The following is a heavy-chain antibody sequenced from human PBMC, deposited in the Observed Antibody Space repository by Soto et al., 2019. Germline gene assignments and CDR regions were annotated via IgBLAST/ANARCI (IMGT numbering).Heavy chain of an antibody. Sequence: ASVNVSCKASGYTFTGYYIHWVRQAPGQGLEWMGWINPNSGGTNYAQKFQGRVTMTRDTSISTAYMELSRLRSDDTAVYYCAREHCSSTSCYFWFDPWGQGTLVTVSS. V-gene: IGHV1-2*02. CDR2: INPNSGGT. J-gene: IGHJ5*02. CDR3: AREHCSSTSCYFWFDP. D-gene: IGHD2-2*01. CDR1: GYTFTGYY.